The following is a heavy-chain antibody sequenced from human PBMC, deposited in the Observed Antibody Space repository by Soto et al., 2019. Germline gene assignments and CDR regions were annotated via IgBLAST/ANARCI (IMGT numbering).Heavy chain of an antibody. D-gene: IGHD3-3*01. CDR2: ISSSSSYI. J-gene: IGHJ4*02. V-gene: IGHV3-21*01. Sequence: GGSLRLSCAASVFTFSSYAMSWVRQAPGKGLEWVSAISSSSSYIYYADSVKGRFTISRDNAKNSLYLQMNSLRAEDTAVYYCARESSLEWLLYFDYWGQGTLVTVSS. CDR3: ARESSLEWLLYFDY. CDR1: VFTFSSYA.